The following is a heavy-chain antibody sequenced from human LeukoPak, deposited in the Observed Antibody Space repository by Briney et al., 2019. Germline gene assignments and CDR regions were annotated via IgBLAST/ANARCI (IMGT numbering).Heavy chain of an antibody. CDR2: ISSSSSTI. J-gene: IGHJ6*03. CDR1: GFTFSTYS. CDR3: ARFAAGGSYYYYMDV. Sequence: GGSLRLSCAASGFTFSTYSMSWVRQAPGRGLEWVSYISSSSSTIYYADSVKGRFTISRDDAKNSLYLQMNSLRADDTAVYYCARFAAGGSYYYYMDVWGKGTTVTVSS. D-gene: IGHD6-25*01. V-gene: IGHV3-48*04.